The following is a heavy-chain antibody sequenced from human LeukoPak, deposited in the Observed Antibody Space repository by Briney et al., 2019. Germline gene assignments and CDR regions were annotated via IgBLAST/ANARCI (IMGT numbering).Heavy chain of an antibody. J-gene: IGHJ6*04. D-gene: IGHD3-10*02. CDR1: GFTLSSYE. CDR2: ISSSGSTI. Sequence: GGSLRLSRAASGFTLSSYEMKWVRQAPGKGLEWVSYISSSGSTIYYADSVRGRFTISRDNAKNSLYLQMNSLRAEDTAVYYCAELGITMIGGVWGKGTTVTISS. CDR3: AELGITMIGGV. V-gene: IGHV3-48*03.